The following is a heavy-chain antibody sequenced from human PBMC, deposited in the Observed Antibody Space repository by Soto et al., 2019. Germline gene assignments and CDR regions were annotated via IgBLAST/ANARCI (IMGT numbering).Heavy chain of an antibody. CDR1: GGTFSSYA. Sequence: QVQLVQSGAEAKKPGSSVKVSCKTSGGTFSSYAISWVRQAPGQGLEWMGGIVPLFRTTNYAQEFQGRVTIPADTSTDTVYMELSGLRSGDTAVYYCARGGYSSSWSNLLDRSGLDVWGQGTTVTVSS. J-gene: IGHJ6*02. CDR3: ARGGYSSSWSNLLDRSGLDV. D-gene: IGHD5-12*01. V-gene: IGHV1-69*06. CDR2: IVPLFRTT.